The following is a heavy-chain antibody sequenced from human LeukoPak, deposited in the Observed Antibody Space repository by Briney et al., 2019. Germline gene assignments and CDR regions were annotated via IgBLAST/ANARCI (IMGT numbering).Heavy chain of an antibody. CDR2: INHSGST. V-gene: IGHV4-34*01. D-gene: IGHD4-17*01. CDR3: ARSLTAVTTNWYFDL. J-gene: IGHJ2*01. CDR1: GGSFSDYY. Sequence: PSETLSLTCAVYGGSFSDYYWNWVRQSPGKGLEWTGEINHSGSTNYNPSLKSPVIISVDTSSNQFSLKLSSVTAADTAVYYCARSLTAVTTNWYFDLWGRGTLVTVSS.